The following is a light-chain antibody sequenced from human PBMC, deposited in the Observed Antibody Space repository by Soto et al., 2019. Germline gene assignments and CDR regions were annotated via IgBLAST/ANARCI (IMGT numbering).Light chain of an antibody. CDR3: LQHKSYTFT. V-gene: IGKV1-17*01. J-gene: IGKJ4*02. CDR1: QGIRND. Sequence: DIQMTQSPSSLSASVGDRVTITCRATQGIRNDLGWYQQKPGKAPKRLIYAASSLHSGVPSRFSGIESGTEFIITFSSLQPQDFATYYCLQHKSYTFTFGVGTKVEIK. CDR2: AAS.